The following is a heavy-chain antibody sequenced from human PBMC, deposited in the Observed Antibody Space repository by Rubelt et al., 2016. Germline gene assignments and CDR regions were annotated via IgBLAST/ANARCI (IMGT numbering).Heavy chain of an antibody. CDR1: GGSFSGYY. CDR2: INHSGST. V-gene: IGHV4-34*01. D-gene: IGHD3-10*01. J-gene: IGHJ4*02. Sequence: QVQLQQWGAGLLKPSETLSLTCAVYGGSFSGYYWSWIRQPPGKGLEWIGEINHSGSTNYNPSLKSRVTISGDTSKNQFSLKVSSVTAADTAVYYCASRGRYYGSGSYPPRTGIVDYWGQGTLVTVSS. CDR3: ASRGRYYGSGSYPPRTGIVDY.